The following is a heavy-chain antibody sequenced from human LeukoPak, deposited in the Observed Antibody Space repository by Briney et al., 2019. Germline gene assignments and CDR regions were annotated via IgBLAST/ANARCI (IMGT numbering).Heavy chain of an antibody. Sequence: GGSLRLSCAASGFTFSIYAMTWVRQAPGKGLEWVSTLTFSGGSTYYADSVKGRFTVSRDNSKNTLYLQMNSPRAEDTAVYYCAKDGVWGQGTLVTVSS. J-gene: IGHJ4*02. CDR1: GFTFSIYA. CDR2: LTFSGGST. CDR3: AKDGV. V-gene: IGHV3-23*01. D-gene: IGHD3-3*01.